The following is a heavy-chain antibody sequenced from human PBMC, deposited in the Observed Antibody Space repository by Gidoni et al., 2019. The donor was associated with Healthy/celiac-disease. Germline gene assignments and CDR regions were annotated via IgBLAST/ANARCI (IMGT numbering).Heavy chain of an antibody. J-gene: IGHJ6*02. V-gene: IGHV4-59*01. CDR2: IYYSGST. CDR3: ARGEPHYYYYGMDA. Sequence: HVQLQESGPGLVKPSATLSLPCTVHAGSISSYYWSWIRQPPGKGLEWIGYIYYSGSTNYNPSLKSRVTISVDTSKNQFSLKLSSVTAADTAVYYCARGEPHYYYYGMDAWGQGTTVTVSS. CDR1: AGSISSYY. D-gene: IGHD1-1*01.